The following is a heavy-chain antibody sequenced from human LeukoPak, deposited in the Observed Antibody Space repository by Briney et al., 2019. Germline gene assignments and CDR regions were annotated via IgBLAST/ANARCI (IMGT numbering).Heavy chain of an antibody. D-gene: IGHD6-19*01. Sequence: PGGSLRLSCAASGFTFNSYEMNWVRQAPGKGLEWVSYISTSGTTRTYADSVKGRFTISRDNAKNSLYLEMNSLRAEDTAVYYYAREIVSTVAGNFDYWGQGTLVTVSS. CDR1: GFTFNSYE. CDR2: ISTSGTTR. CDR3: AREIVSTVAGNFDY. J-gene: IGHJ4*02. V-gene: IGHV3-48*03.